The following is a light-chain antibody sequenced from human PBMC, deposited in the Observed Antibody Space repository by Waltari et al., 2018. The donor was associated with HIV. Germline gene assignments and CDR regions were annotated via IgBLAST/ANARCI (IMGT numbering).Light chain of an antibody. CDR2: YDS. CDR1: SFGEKY. CDR3: QAWDSNTVV. V-gene: IGLV3-1*01. J-gene: IGLJ2*01. Sequence: SYELTQPLSVSASPAHPATITCSRDSFGEKYACWYKQKPGQSPVLVIYYDSRRPSGIPERFSGSNSGNTATLTISGTQAMDEADYYCQAWDSNTVVFGGGTKLTVL.